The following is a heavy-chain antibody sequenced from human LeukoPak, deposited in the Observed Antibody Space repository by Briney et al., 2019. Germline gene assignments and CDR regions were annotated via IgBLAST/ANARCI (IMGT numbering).Heavy chain of an antibody. J-gene: IGHJ4*02. CDR1: GFTFRTYS. Sequence: GGSLRLSCAASGFTFRTYSMNWVRQAPGKGLDWVSPISGSGGRTYYADSVKGRFTISRDNSKKTLYLQMSSLRAEDAAVYYCAKAVTYYYDSSGFDYWGQGTLVTVSS. CDR2: ISGSGGRT. V-gene: IGHV3-23*01. D-gene: IGHD3-22*01. CDR3: AKAVTYYYDSSGFDY.